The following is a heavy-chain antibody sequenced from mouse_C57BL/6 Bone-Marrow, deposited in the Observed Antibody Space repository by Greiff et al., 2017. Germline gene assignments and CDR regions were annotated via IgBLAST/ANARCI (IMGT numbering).Heavy chain of an antibody. D-gene: IGHD1-1*01. CDR3: ANSYYYGVGYFDV. CDR1: GFSLTSDG. CDR2: IWRGGGT. V-gene: IGHV2-5*01. J-gene: IGHJ1*03. Sequence: VKVVESGPGLVQPSQSLSITCTVSGFSLTSDGVHWVRQSPGKGLEWLGVIWRGGGTDYNAAFMSRLSITKDNSKSQVFFKMNSLQADDTAIYYGANSYYYGVGYFDVWGTGTTVTVSS.